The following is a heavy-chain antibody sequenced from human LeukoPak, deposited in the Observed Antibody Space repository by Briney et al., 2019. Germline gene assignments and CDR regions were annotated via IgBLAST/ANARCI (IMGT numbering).Heavy chain of an antibody. CDR3: ARGRSTGYPYYFEY. Sequence: ASVKVSCKASGYTFTSYDINWVRQATGQGLEWMGWMNPNSGSTGYAQKFQGRVTITRNTSISTAYMELSGLRSEDTAVYYCARGRSTGYPYYFEYWCQGTLVTVSS. J-gene: IGHJ4*02. V-gene: IGHV1-8*03. D-gene: IGHD5-12*01. CDR2: MNPNSGST. CDR1: GYTFTSYD.